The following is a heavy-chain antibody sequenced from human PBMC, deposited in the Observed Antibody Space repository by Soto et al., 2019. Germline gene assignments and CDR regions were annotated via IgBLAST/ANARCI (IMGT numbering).Heavy chain of an antibody. CDR1: GGSISTYY. CDR3: ARIRSVFSGGRNDY. J-gene: IGHJ4*02. CDR2: VYDRATT. Sequence: ETLSLTCTLSGGSISTYYWSWIRQPPGKGLEWIGYVYDRATTSYNPSLKTRVTISADTSKNQFSLNLRSVTAADTAVYFCARIRSVFSGGRNDYWGQGILVTVSS. V-gene: IGHV4-59*08. D-gene: IGHD2-15*01.